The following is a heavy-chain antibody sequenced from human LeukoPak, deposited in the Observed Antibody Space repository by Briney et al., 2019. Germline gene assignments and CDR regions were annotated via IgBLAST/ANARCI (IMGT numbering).Heavy chain of an antibody. Sequence: SETLSLTFTVAGGSIISYYGSWIRQPAGKGLELSGRIYTSGRTNYNPSLKGRLTMSVDTSKNHFSLKLSSATAADTAVYYCARDPVYSSGWYSDDHWGQGTLVTVSS. D-gene: IGHD6-19*01. J-gene: IGHJ4*02. CDR1: GGSIISYY. CDR2: IYTSGRT. CDR3: ARDPVYSSGWYSDDH. V-gene: IGHV4-4*07.